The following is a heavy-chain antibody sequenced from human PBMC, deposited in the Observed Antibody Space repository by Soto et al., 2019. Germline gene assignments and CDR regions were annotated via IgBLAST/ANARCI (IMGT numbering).Heavy chain of an antibody. J-gene: IGHJ5*02. D-gene: IGHD3-10*01. CDR3: AHGSWDYHGSGNYEWFDP. V-gene: IGHV2-5*02. Sequence: QITLKESGPTLVKPTQTLTLTCTFSGFSLTTSGVGVGWIRQPPGKALEWLALIYWDDDKRYSPSLKSRLTIRKDISKNQVVLTMTNMGPVDTGTYFCAHGSWDYHGSGNYEWFDPWGQGTLVTVSS. CDR1: GFSLTTSGVG. CDR2: IYWDDDK.